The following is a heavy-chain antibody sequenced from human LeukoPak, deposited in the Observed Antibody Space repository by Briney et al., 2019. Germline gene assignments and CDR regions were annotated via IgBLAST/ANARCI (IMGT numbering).Heavy chain of an antibody. Sequence: PGGSLRLSCAASGFTFSSYAMHWVRQAPGKGLEWVAVISYDGSNKYYADSVKGRFTISRDNSKNTLYLQMNSLRAEDTAVYYCARAPGSSDYSWSPYYFDYWGQGTLVTVSS. J-gene: IGHJ4*02. D-gene: IGHD3-22*01. CDR1: GFTFSSYA. V-gene: IGHV3-30-3*01. CDR3: ARAPGSSDYSWSPYYFDY. CDR2: ISYDGSNK.